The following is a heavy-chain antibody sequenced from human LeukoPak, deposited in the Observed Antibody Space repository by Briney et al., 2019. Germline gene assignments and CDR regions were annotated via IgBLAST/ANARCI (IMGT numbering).Heavy chain of an antibody. CDR3: ARAQGYYDFWSGDFDY. D-gene: IGHD3-3*01. CDR2: INPNSGGT. V-gene: IGHV1-2*06. CDR1: GYTFTGYY. Sequence: ASMKVSCKASGYTFTGYYMHWVRQAPGQGLEWMGRINPNSGGTNYAQKFQGRVTMTRDTSISTAYMELSRLRSDDTAVYYCARAQGYYDFWSGDFDYWGQGTLVTVSS. J-gene: IGHJ4*02.